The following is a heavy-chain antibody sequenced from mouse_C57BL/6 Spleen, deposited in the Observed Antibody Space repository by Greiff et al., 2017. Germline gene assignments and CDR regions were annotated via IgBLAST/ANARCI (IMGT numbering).Heavy chain of an antibody. J-gene: IGHJ2*01. CDR2: ISDGGSYT. V-gene: IGHV5-4*01. CDR1: GFTFSSYA. Sequence: EVKLMESGGGLVKPGGSLKLSCAASGFTFSSYAMSWVRQTPEKRLEWVATISDGGSYTYYPDNVKGRFTISRDNAKNNLYLQMSHLKSEDTAMYYCAREGTAEYFDYWGQGTTLTVSS. D-gene: IGHD3-3*01. CDR3: AREGTAEYFDY.